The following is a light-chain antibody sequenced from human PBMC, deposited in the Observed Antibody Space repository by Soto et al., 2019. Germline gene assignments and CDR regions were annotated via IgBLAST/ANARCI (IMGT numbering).Light chain of an antibody. CDR3: GSYPTSSSWV. CDR2: EVT. CDR1: SSDVGGHNY. Sequence: QSALTQPASVSGSPGQSITISCTGTSSDVGGHNYVSWYQVHPGKAPKVVIYEVTNRPSGISDRFSGSKSGNTASLTISGLQDEDEGNYYCGSYPTSSSWVFGGGTKLTVL. J-gene: IGLJ3*02. V-gene: IGLV2-14*01.